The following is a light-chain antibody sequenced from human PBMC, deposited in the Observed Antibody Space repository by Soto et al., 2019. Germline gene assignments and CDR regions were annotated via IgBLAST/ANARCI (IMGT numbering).Light chain of an antibody. Sequence: QSALTQPASVSGSPGQSITISCTGTSSDVGGYNYVSWYQQHPGKAPKLMIYEVSNRPSGVSNRFSGSKSGNTASLTISGLQAEDEADYYCSSYTTSSTYVFETGTKLPAL. CDR2: EVS. J-gene: IGLJ1*01. V-gene: IGLV2-14*01. CDR1: SSDVGGYNY. CDR3: SSYTTSSTYV.